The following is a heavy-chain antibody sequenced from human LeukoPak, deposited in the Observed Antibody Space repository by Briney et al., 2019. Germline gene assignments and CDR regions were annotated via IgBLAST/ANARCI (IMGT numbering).Heavy chain of an antibody. CDR2: ISSSSSYI. Sequence: PGGPLRLSCAASGFTFSSYSMNWVRQAPGKGLEWVSSISSSSSYIYYADSVKGRFTISRDNAKNSLYLQMNSLRAEDTAVYYCARGRYDFWSGSDDDYWGQGTLVTVSS. CDR1: GFTFSSYS. V-gene: IGHV3-21*01. CDR3: ARGRYDFWSGSDDDY. D-gene: IGHD3-3*01. J-gene: IGHJ4*02.